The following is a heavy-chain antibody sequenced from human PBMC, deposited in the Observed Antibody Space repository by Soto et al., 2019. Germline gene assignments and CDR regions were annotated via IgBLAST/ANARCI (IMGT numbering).Heavy chain of an antibody. Sequence: GGSLRLSCSASGFTFSSFDMMWFRQAPGKGLEFISSIGASGNNICYSNSVKGRFTISRDNPKNTLYMQCNSLRAEDTAIYYCATIQNWGTVYWGHGTQVTVSS. CDR1: GFTFSSFD. J-gene: IGHJ4*01. V-gene: IGHV3-23*05. CDR2: IGASGNNI. D-gene: IGHD3-16*01. CDR3: ATIQNWGTVY.